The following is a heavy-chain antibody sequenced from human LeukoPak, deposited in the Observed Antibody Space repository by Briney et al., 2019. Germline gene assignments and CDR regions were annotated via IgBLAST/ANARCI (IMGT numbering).Heavy chain of an antibody. V-gene: IGHV4-59*01. CDR1: GVPISNYY. J-gene: IGHJ4*02. D-gene: IGHD1-26*01. CDR3: ARAEPVGGARVLDY. CDR2: IYYTEST. Sequence: PSETLSLTCTVSGVPISNYYRTWIRQPPGKGLEWIGYIYYTESTYYNSSLKSRVTMSVDTSTRQVSMRLTSLTAADTAVYYCARAEPVGGARVLDYWGQGAMVTVSS.